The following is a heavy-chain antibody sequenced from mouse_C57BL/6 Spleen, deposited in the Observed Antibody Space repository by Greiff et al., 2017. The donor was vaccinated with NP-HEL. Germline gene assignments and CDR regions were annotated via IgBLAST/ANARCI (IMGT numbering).Heavy chain of an antibody. J-gene: IGHJ1*03. D-gene: IGHD1-1*01. V-gene: IGHV1-64*01. CDR3: ARDYYGGSYWYFDV. Sequence: VQLQQPGAELVKPGASVKLSCKASGYTFTSYWMHWVKQRPGQGLEWIGMIHPNSGSTNYNEKFKSKATLTVDKSSSTAYMQLSSLTSEDSAVYYCARDYYGGSYWYFDVWGTGTTVTVSS. CDR2: IHPNSGST. CDR1: GYTFTSYW.